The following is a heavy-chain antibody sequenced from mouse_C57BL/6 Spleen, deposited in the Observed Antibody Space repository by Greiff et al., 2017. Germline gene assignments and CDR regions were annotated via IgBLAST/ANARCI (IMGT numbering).Heavy chain of an antibody. CDR2: IYPGSGNT. Sequence: VQGVESGPELVKPGASVKISCKASGYSFTSYYIHWVKQRPGQGLEWIGWIYPGSGNTKYNEKFKGKATLTADTSSSTAYMQLSSLTSEDSAVYYCARSYALGAMDYWGQGTSVTVSS. CDR1: GYSFTSYY. J-gene: IGHJ4*01. CDR3: ARSYALGAMDY. D-gene: IGHD6-5*01. V-gene: IGHV1-66*01.